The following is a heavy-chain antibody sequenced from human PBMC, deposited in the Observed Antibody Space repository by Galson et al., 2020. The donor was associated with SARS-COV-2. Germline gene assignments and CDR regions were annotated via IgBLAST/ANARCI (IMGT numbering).Heavy chain of an antibody. D-gene: IGHD3-22*01. CDR3: ARERNYYDSSGSYGNAFDI. CDR2: IYYSGST. Sequence: SETLSLTCTVSGGSISSYYWSWIRQPPGKGLEWIGYIYYSGSTNYNPSLKSRVTISVDTSKNQFSLKLSSVTAADTAVYYCARERNYYDSSGSYGNAFDIWGQGTMVTVSS. V-gene: IGHV4-59*01. J-gene: IGHJ3*02. CDR1: GGSISSYY.